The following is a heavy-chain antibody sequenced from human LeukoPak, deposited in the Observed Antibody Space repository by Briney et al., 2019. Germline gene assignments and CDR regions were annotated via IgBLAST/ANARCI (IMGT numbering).Heavy chain of an antibody. J-gene: IGHJ4*02. V-gene: IGHV3-74*01. CDR1: GFTFSSYW. CDR3: ARDRDDSSGYYPDY. D-gene: IGHD3-22*01. CDR2: TNSDGSST. Sequence: GGSLRLSCAASGFTFSSYWMHWVRQAPGKGLVWVSRTNSDGSSTSYADSVKGRFTISRDNAKNTLYLQMNSLRAEDTAVYYCARDRDDSSGYYPDYWGQGTLVTVSS.